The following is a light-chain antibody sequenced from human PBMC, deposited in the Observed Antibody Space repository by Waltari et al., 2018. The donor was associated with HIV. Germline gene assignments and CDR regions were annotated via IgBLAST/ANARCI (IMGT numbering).Light chain of an antibody. V-gene: IGLV2-14*03. CDR1: DSDFGLYNF. J-gene: IGLJ3*02. CDR3: ASFTGDNTVM. Sequence: AVTQPASVSGLPGQSTTISCTGGDSDFGLYNFVSWYQQHSGKPPKLFLYDVDSRASGVSDRFSGSMSGNTASLTISGLRAEDEAHYYCASFTGDNTVMFGGGTEVTVL. CDR2: DVD.